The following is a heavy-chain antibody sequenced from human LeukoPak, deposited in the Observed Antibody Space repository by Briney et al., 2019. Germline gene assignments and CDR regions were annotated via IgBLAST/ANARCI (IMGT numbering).Heavy chain of an antibody. V-gene: IGHV5-51*01. CDR3: ARSEPRGRSFDI. D-gene: IGHD1-14*01. CDR1: GYTFTTYW. J-gene: IGHJ3*02. CDR2: IYPGDSDT. Sequence: GESLKISCKGSGYTFTTYWIGWVRQVPGKGLEWMGVIYPGDSDTRYSPSFQGQVTISADKSISTAYLQWTSLKASDTAMYYCARSEPRGRSFDIWGQGTMVTVSS.